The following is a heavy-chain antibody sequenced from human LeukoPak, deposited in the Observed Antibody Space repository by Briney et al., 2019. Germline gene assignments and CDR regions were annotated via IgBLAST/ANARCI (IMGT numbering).Heavy chain of an antibody. CDR3: ARRYYGDYVS. J-gene: IGHJ4*02. CDR1: GFTFSSYA. V-gene: IGHV3-23*01. CDR2: ISGSGGST. D-gene: IGHD4-17*01. Sequence: GGSLRLSCAASGFTFSSYAMSWVRQAPGNGLEWVSAISGSGGSTYYADSVKGRFTISRDNSKNTLYLQMSSLRAEDTAVYYCARRYYGDYVSWGQGTLVTVSS.